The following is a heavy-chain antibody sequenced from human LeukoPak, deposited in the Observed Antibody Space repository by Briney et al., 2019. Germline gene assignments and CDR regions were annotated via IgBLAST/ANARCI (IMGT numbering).Heavy chain of an antibody. V-gene: IGHV4-34*01. CDR3: AREHEYYYYYYYMDV. Sequence: SETLSLTCAVYGGSFSGYYWSWIRQPPGKGLEWIGEINHSGSTNYNPSLKSRVTISVDTSKNQFSLKLSSVTAADTAVYYCAREHEYYYYYYYMDVWGKGTTVTVSS. CDR2: INHSGST. D-gene: IGHD2-21*01. CDR1: GGSFSGYY. J-gene: IGHJ6*03.